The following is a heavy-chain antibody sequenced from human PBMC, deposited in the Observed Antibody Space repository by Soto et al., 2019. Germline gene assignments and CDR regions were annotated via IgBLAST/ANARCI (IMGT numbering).Heavy chain of an antibody. CDR3: ARDGSAWDFDY. D-gene: IGHD6-19*01. CDR1: GYTFTTYF. CDR2: VRPSGGNT. Sequence: ASVKVSCKASGYTFTTYFIHWVRQAPGQGLEWMGIVRPSGGNTAYAQRFQGRLTMTRDTSTSTVYMELSSLRSDDTAVYYCARDGSAWDFDYWGQGTLVPVSS. V-gene: IGHV1-46*01. J-gene: IGHJ4*02.